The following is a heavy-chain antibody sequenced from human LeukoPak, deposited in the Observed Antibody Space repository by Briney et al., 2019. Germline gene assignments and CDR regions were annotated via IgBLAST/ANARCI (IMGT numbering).Heavy chain of an antibody. CDR2: IFYSGSS. Sequence: SETLSLTCTVSGGSISSYYWSWIRQPPGKGLEWIGYIFYSGSSNYNPSLKSRVTTTVETSRNQFSLKVSSVTAADTAVYYCARAPQLSDLDVWGQGTTVTVSS. J-gene: IGHJ6*02. CDR3: ARAPQLSDLDV. D-gene: IGHD1-1*01. V-gene: IGHV4-59*01. CDR1: GGSISSYY.